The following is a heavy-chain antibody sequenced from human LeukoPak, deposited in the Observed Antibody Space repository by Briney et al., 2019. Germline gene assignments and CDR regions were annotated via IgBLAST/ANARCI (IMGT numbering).Heavy chain of an antibody. CDR3: SRMVEGDAFDI. CDR2: IRSKTYGETR. V-gene: IGHV3-49*04. D-gene: IGHD3-10*01. J-gene: IGHJ3*02. CDR1: GFTFGDYG. Sequence: GGSLQLSCPASGFTFGDYGMRWVRQAPGKGVEGVGLIRSKTYGETRKYAASVKGRFIISRDDSKSIAYLEMNSLKIEDTAVYYCSRMVEGDAFDIWGQGTMVTVSS.